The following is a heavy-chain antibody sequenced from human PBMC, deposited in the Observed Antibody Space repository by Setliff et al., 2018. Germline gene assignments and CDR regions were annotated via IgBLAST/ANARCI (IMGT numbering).Heavy chain of an antibody. CDR1: GASISSYY. V-gene: IGHV4-59*08. Sequence: PSETLSLTCTVSGASISSYYWSWIRQPPGKGLEWSGYIYYGGTTNYNPSLKSRVSISLDTSKSQFSLRLSSLTAADTAVYYCARRRRDSSGNYFVGLYYFDYWGQGTPVTVS. CDR2: IYYGGTT. J-gene: IGHJ4*02. D-gene: IGHD3-22*01. CDR3: ARRRRDSSGNYFVGLYYFDY.